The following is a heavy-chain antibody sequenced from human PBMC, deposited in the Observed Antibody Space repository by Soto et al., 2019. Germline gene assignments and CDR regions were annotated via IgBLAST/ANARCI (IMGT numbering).Heavy chain of an antibody. CDR1: GGTIISHA. D-gene: IGHD1-26*01. CDR2: IIPILGSA. V-gene: IGHV1-69*01. CDR3: ASRERVDAFDV. J-gene: IGHJ3*01. Sequence: QVQLVQSGAEVKRPGSSVKVSCKASGGTIISHAISWVRQAPGQGLEWMGGIIPILGSANYAQKFQDRLTIIADASTSTTYMERSSLRSDDAAVYYCASRERVDAFDVWGQGTLVTVSS.